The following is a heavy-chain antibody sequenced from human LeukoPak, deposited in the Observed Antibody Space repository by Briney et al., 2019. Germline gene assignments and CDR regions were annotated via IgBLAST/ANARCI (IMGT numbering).Heavy chain of an antibody. CDR2: INTAGGT. V-gene: IGHV3-13*01. CDR3: ARAGGRSWFDP. Sequence: GGSLRLSCAACGFTLSRYDMHWLRQATGKGLEWLTGINTAGGTYYSGSVTGRFTISRENAKNSLYLQMNSLRAGDTAVYYCARAGGRSWFDPWGEGTLVTVSS. J-gene: IGHJ5*02. CDR1: GFTLSRYD.